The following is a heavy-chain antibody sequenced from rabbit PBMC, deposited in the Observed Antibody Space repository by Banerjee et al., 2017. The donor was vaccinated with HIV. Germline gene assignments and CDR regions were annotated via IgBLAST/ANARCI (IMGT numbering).Heavy chain of an antibody. CDR2: IDAGSGST. V-gene: IGHV1S45*01. J-gene: IGHJ4*01. CDR3: ARESYSNWDL. Sequence: QEQLEESGGDLVKPEGSLTLTCIASGFSFSGDYWMCWVRQAPGKGLEWIACIDAGSGSTYYASWAKGRFTISKTSSTTVTLQMTSLTAADTATYFCARESYSNWDLWGQGTLVTVS. CDR1: GFSFSGDYW. D-gene: IGHD7-1*01.